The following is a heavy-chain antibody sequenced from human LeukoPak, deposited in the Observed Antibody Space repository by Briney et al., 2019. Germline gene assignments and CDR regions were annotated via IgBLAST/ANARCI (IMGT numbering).Heavy chain of an antibody. J-gene: IGHJ4*02. Sequence: GGSLRLSCAASGFTFSSYAMSWVRQAPGKGLEWVSAISGSGGSTYYADSVKGRFTISRDNPKNTLYLQMNSLRAEDTAVYYCAKTHSLMIVGNDYWGQGTLVTVSS. CDR3: AKTHSLMIVGNDY. CDR2: ISGSGGST. CDR1: GFTFSSYA. V-gene: IGHV3-23*01. D-gene: IGHD3-22*01.